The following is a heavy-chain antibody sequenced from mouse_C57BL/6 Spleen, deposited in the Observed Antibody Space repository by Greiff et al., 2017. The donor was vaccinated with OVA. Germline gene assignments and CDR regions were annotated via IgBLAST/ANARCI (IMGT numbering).Heavy chain of an antibody. CDR3: ARHSRDGYYCDD. CDR1: GFTFSSYG. Sequence: EVQRVESGGDLVKPGGSLKLSCAASGFTFSSYGMSWVRQTPDKRLEWVATISSGGSYTYYPDSVKGRFTISRDNAKNTLYLQMSSLKAEDTAMYYGARHSRDGYYCDDWGQGTTLTVAS. D-gene: IGHD2-3*01. V-gene: IGHV5-6*01. J-gene: IGHJ2*01. CDR2: ISSGGSYT.